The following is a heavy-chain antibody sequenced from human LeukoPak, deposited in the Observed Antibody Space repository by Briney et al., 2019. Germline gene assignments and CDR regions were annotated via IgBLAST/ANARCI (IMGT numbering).Heavy chain of an antibody. CDR3: ARGYSGSYSGYYYFDY. Sequence: PSETLSLTCAVYGGSFSGYYWSWIRQPPGKGLEWIGEINHSGSTNYNPSLKSRVTISVDTSKNQFSLKLSSVTAADTAVYYCARGYSGSYSGYYYFDYWGQGTLVTVSS. D-gene: IGHD1-26*01. CDR1: GGSFSGYY. J-gene: IGHJ4*02. CDR2: INHSGST. V-gene: IGHV4-34*01.